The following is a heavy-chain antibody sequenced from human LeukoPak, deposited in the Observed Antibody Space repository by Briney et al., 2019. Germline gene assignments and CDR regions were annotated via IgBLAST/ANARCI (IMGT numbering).Heavy chain of an antibody. CDR2: IDKKDKGYATAT. J-gene: IGHJ5*02. D-gene: IGHD1-26*01. Sequence: SGGSLRLSCAASRFTFNGSAIHWVRQSSGKGLEWVGQIDKKDKGYATATAYAASVKGRFTISRDDSINTAYLQMKSLKTEDTALYYCTRDSGTYNWFDPWGQGTLVTVSS. CDR3: TRDSGTYNWFDP. CDR1: RFTFNGSA. V-gene: IGHV3-73*01.